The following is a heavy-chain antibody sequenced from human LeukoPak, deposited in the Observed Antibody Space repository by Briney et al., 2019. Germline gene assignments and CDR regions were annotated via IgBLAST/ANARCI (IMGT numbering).Heavy chain of an antibody. J-gene: IGHJ4*02. CDR3: TTDLGDYGDYVRC. V-gene: IGHV3-11*01. D-gene: IGHD4-17*01. CDR2: ISSSGSTI. Sequence: GGSLRLSCAASGFTFSDYYMSWIRQAPGKGLEWVSYISSSGSTIYYADSVKGRFTISRDNAKNSLYLQMNSLKAEDTAVYYCTTDLGDYGDYVRCWGQGTLVTVSS. CDR1: GFTFSDYY.